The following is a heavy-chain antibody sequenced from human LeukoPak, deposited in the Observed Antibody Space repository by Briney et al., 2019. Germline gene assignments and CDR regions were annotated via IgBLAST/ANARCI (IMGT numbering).Heavy chain of an antibody. V-gene: IGHV5-51*01. Sequence: GESLKISCKGSGYIFGNYWIGWVRQMPGKGLEWMAIIYPHDSDIRYSPSFQGQVTISADKSISTAYLQWSSLKASDTAMYYCASTGYDILTGFGYWGQGTLVTVSS. CDR2: IYPHDSDI. J-gene: IGHJ4*02. CDR1: GYIFGNYW. D-gene: IGHD3-9*01. CDR3: ASTGYDILTGFGY.